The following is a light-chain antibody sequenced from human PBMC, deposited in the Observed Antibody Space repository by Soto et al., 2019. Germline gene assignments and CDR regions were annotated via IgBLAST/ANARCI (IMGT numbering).Light chain of an antibody. CDR3: AAWDDSLKGYV. J-gene: IGLJ1*01. CDR1: SXNIGDNA. Sequence: QSVLTQPPSVSEAPRQRITISCSGSSXNIGDNAVNWYQQLPGKAPKLLIYYDDLLPSGVSDRFSGSKSGTSASLAISGLQSEDEADYYCAAWDDSLKGYVFGTGTKVTVL. CDR2: YDD. V-gene: IGLV1-36*01.